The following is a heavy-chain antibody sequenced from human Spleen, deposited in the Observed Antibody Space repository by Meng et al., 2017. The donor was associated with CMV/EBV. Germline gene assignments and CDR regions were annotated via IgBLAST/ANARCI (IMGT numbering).Heavy chain of an antibody. J-gene: IGHJ4*02. CDR2: IYTSGST. CDR3: ARDQLIDPLGDFDY. V-gene: IGHV4-4*07. Sequence: QGHRPESGPGPVKPSEPLSLTCTVSGGSISSYYWSWIRQPAGKGLEWIGRIYTSGSTNYNPSLKSRVTMSVDTSKNQFSLKLSSVTAADTAVYYCARDQLIDPLGDFDYWGQGTLVTVSS. CDR1: GGSISSYY. D-gene: IGHD1-1*01.